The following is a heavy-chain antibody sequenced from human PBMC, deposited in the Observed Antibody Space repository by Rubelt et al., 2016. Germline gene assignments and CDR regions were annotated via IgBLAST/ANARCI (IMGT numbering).Heavy chain of an antibody. CDR1: GFTVSSNY. Sequence: VQLVESGGGLVQPGGSLRLSCAASGFTVSSNYVSWVRQAPGKGLEWVSYISSSGSTIYYADSVKGRFTISRDNAKNSLYLQMNSLRAEDTAVYYCARESYGSGSYCDYWGQGTLVTVSS. CDR2: ISSSGSTI. D-gene: IGHD3-10*01. V-gene: IGHV3-11*01. J-gene: IGHJ4*02. CDR3: ARESYGSGSYCDY.